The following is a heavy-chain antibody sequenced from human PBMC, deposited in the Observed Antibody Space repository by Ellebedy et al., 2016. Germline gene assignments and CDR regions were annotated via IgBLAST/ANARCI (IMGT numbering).Heavy chain of an antibody. J-gene: IGHJ4*02. CDR1: GFTFSNYI. D-gene: IGHD1-7*01. V-gene: IGHV3-23*01. Sequence: GGSLRLXXAASGFTFSNYIMSWVRQTPGKGLEWVSTISGTGGSTYYADSVKGRFTISRDNSKNTLYLQMNSLRVEDTAVYYCAKTMFTGNTDYWGQGTLVTVSS. CDR2: ISGTGGST. CDR3: AKTMFTGNTDY.